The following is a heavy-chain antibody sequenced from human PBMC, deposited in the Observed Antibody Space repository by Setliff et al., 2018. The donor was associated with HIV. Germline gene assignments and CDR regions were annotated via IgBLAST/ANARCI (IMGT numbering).Heavy chain of an antibody. J-gene: IGHJ4*02. CDR2: IDPSGGST. V-gene: IGHV1-46*01. CDR1: GYTFTNYF. D-gene: IGHD3-22*01. Sequence: GASVKVSCKASGYTFTNYFMHWVRQAPGQGLEWMGIIDPSGGSTTYAPKFQGRVTMTRDTSTSTVYMELSSLRSEDTAVYYCATTKGLSSGYDYWGQGTLVTVSS. CDR3: ATTKGLSSGYDY.